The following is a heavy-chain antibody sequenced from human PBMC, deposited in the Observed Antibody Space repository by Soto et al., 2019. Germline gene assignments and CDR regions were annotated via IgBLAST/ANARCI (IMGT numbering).Heavy chain of an antibody. D-gene: IGHD1-26*01. CDR2: MNPTSGNT. Sequence: QVQLVQSGAEVKKPGASVKVSCKASGYTFTSYDVNWVRQATGQGLEWMGWMNPTSGNTGYAQKFQGRVTMTRNTAINTAYMELSSLSSEDTAVYYCAIVGARPPDYWGQGTLVTVSS. J-gene: IGHJ4*02. CDR1: GYTFTSYD. V-gene: IGHV1-8*02. CDR3: AIVGARPPDY.